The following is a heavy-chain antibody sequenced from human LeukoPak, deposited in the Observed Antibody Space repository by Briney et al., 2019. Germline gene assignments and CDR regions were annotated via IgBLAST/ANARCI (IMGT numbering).Heavy chain of an antibody. V-gene: IGHV4-59*01. D-gene: IGHD6-13*01. CDR3: ARFSSSWYGVDV. CDR2: IYYSGST. Sequence: SETLSLTCTVSGGSINSYFWTWIRQPPGRGLEWIGYIYYSGSTNYNPSLKSRVTISVDTSKNHFSLKLSSVTAADTAVYYCARFSSSWYGVDVWGKGITVTVSS. J-gene: IGHJ6*04. CDR1: GGSINSYF.